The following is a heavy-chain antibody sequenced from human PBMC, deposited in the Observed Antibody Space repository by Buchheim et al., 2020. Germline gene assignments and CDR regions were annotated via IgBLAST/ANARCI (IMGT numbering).Heavy chain of an antibody. J-gene: IGHJ6*02. CDR3: ARDSGYSSSWVYYYYYGMDV. CDR2: ISSSGSTI. V-gene: IGHV3-48*03. CDR1: GFTFSSYE. Sequence: EVQLVESGGGLVQPGGSLRLSCAASGFTFSSYEMNWVRQAPGKGLEWVSYISSSGSTIYYADSVKGRFTISRDNAKNSLYLQMNSLRAEDTAVYYCARDSGYSSSWVYYYYYGMDVWGQGTT. D-gene: IGHD6-13*01.